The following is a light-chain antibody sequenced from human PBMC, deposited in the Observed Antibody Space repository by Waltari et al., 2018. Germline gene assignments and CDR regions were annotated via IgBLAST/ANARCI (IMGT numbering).Light chain of an antibody. CDR1: SNDVGGYNS. CDR3: SSQSSNDVVL. V-gene: IGLV2-14*01. J-gene: IGLJ2*01. Sequence: QSALTQPASVSGSPGQSVTIFCAGTSNDVGGYNSVSWYQAHPGQAPRVIIYDVSDRPSGVSDRFSGSKSGNTASLTISRLQAEDEADYYCSSQSSNDVVLFGGGTKLTVL. CDR2: DVS.